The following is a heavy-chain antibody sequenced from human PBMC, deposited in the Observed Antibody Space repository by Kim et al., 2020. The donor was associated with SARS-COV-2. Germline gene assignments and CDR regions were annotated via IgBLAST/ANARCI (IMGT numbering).Heavy chain of an antibody. V-gene: IGHV3-11*04. CDR2: IGRGGSDR. J-gene: IGHJ6*02. CDR3: TRDPRLLDV. CDR1: GFTIRDSY. Sequence: GGSLRLSCAVSGFTIRDSYMTWIRQVPGKGLEWVSYIGRGGSDRDYTDSVKGRFTISTDNENSLYLEMNSLRVEDTGVYYCTRDPRLLDVWGQGTTVTVSS.